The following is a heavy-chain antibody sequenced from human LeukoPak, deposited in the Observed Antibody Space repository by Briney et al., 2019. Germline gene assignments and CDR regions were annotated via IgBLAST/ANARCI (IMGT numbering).Heavy chain of an antibody. J-gene: IGHJ4*02. CDR1: GYSFAGYG. CDR2: ISTYSGNT. V-gene: IGHV1-18*01. Sequence: ASVKVSCKASGYSFAGYGISWVRQAPGQGLEWIGWISTYSGNTNYEHNLQGRITVTTETSTSTAYMELRSLRSDDTAVYYCARVGAAPGHFDYWGQGTQLTVSS. CDR3: ARVGAAPGHFDY. D-gene: IGHD6-13*01.